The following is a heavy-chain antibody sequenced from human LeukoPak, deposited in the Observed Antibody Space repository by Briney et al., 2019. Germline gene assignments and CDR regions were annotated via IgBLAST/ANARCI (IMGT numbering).Heavy chain of an antibody. Sequence: GASVKVSCKASGYTFTSYAMNWVRQAPGQGLEWMGWINTNTGNPTYAQGFTGRFVFSLDTSVSTAYLQISSLEAEDTAVYYCARDLTPSTYYDFWSGPPSVDYWGQGTLVTVSS. V-gene: IGHV7-4-1*02. CDR3: ARDLTPSTYYDFWSGPPSVDY. CDR2: INTNTGNP. CDR1: GYTFTSYA. D-gene: IGHD3-3*01. J-gene: IGHJ4*02.